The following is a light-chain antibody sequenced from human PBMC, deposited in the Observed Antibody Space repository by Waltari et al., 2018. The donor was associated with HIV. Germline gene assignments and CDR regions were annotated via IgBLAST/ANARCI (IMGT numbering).Light chain of an antibody. Sequence: DIVMPQSPISTPVPPLEPSCISCMSRQSLLHSNGYNYLAWYLQKPGQSQQLLIYLGSSRASGVPDRFSGSGSGTDFTLKISRVEAEDVGVYYCMQVLQTPYTFGQGTKLEIK. V-gene: IGKV2-28*01. CDR3: MQVLQTPYT. CDR2: LGS. J-gene: IGKJ2*01. CDR1: QSLLHSNGYNY.